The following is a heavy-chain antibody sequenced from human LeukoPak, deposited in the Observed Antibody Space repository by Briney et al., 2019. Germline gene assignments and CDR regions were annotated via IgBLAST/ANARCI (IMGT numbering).Heavy chain of an antibody. CDR1: GGSISSYY. D-gene: IGHD3-22*01. CDR2: IYYSGST. CDR3: ARLQLADSSGYYGGYYGMDV. V-gene: IGHV4-59*08. Sequence: SETLSLTCTVSGGSISSYYRSWIRQPPGKGLEWIGYIYYSGSTNYNPSLKSRVTISVDTSKNQFSLKLSSVTAADTAVYYCARLQLADSSGYYGGYYGMDVWGQGTTVTVSS. J-gene: IGHJ6*02.